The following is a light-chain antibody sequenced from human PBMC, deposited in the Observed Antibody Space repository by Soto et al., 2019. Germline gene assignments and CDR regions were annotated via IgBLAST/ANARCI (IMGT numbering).Light chain of an antibody. J-gene: IGLJ1*01. CDR3: SSYTSSSLPYV. CDR2: DVS. V-gene: IGLV2-14*01. CDR1: SSDVGGYNY. Sequence: QSVLTQPASVSGSPGQSITISCTGTSSDVGGYNYVSWYQQHPGKAPKLVIYDVSNRPSGVSNRFSGSKSGNTASLTISGLQAEDEADYYCSSYTSSSLPYVFGTGTKVTVL.